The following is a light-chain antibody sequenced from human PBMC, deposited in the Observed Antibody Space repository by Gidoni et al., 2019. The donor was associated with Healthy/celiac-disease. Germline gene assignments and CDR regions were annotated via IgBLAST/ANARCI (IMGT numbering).Light chain of an antibody. Sequence: DIQMTQSPSSLSASVGDRVTITCQSSQDIINYLNWYQQKPGKAPKLLIYDASNLETGVPSRFSGSGSGTYFTFTISSLQAEDIATYYCQQYDNLPITFGQGTRLEIK. CDR1: QDIINY. CDR3: QQYDNLPIT. CDR2: DAS. V-gene: IGKV1-33*01. J-gene: IGKJ5*01.